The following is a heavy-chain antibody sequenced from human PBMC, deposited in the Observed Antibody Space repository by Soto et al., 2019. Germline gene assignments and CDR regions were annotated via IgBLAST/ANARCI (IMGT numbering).Heavy chain of an antibody. CDR3: ALRYFDWSLY. CDR2: IIPIFGTA. CDR1: GGTFSIYA. J-gene: IGHJ4*02. V-gene: IGHV1-69*13. Sequence: ASVKVSCKASGGTFSIYAISLVRQAPGQGLEWMGGIIPIFGTANYAQKFQGRVTITADESTSTAYMELSSLRSEDTAVYYCALRYFDWSLYWGQGTLVTVSS. D-gene: IGHD3-9*01.